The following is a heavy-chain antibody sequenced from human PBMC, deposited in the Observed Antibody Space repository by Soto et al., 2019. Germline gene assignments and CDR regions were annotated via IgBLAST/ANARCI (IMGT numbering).Heavy chain of an antibody. D-gene: IGHD3-3*01. V-gene: IGHV4-39*01. CDR2: IYYSGST. CDR3: ARHPFFLSGFYTGGHFDY. J-gene: IGHJ4*02. CDR1: GGSISDNNYY. Sequence: PSETLSLTCTVSGGSISDNNYYWGWIRQPPGKGLEWIGTIYYSGSTYYNPSLKSRVTISIDTSKNQFSLKLSSVTAADTSEYYCARHPFFLSGFYTGGHFDYWGQGNLVTVSS.